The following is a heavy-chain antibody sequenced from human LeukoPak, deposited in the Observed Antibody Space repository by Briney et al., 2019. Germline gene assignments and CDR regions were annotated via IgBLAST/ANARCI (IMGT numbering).Heavy chain of an antibody. D-gene: IGHD2-2*01. Sequence: GGSLRLSCAASGFTVSSNYMSWVRQAPGKGLEWVSSVSGYSGRTEYAGSVKGRFTISRDDSKNTLFLQMNSLGVEDTALYYCAYQMGDYWGQGTLVIVSS. J-gene: IGHJ4*02. CDR3: AYQMGDY. V-gene: IGHV3-53*01. CDR1: GFTVSSNY. CDR2: SGYSGRT.